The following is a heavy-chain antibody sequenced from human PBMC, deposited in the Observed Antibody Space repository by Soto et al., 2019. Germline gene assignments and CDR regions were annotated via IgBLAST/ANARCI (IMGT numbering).Heavy chain of an antibody. CDR1: GFTFTNFA. CDR3: AKGKASGWYYFDY. Sequence: PGGSLRLSCAASGFTFTNFAMSWVRQAPGRGLEWVSGISASGRDTYYADSVKDRFTVSRDNSKNTLYLQMNSLRAEDTAIYYCAKGKASGWYYFDYWGPGARVTVSS. V-gene: IGHV3-23*01. D-gene: IGHD6-19*01. CDR2: ISASGRDT. J-gene: IGHJ4*02.